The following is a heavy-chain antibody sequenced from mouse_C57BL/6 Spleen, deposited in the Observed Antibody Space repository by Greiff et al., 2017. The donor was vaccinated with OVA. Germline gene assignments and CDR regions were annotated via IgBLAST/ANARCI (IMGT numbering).Heavy chain of an antibody. Sequence: VQLQQPGTELVKPGASVKLSCKASGYTFTSYWMHWVKQRPGQGLEWIGNINPSNGGTNYNEKFKSKATLTVDKSSSTAYMQLSSLTSEDSAVYYCAGVSYYGSSYEDYAMDYWGQGTSVTVSS. CDR2: INPSNGGT. J-gene: IGHJ4*01. CDR3: AGVSYYGSSYEDYAMDY. D-gene: IGHD1-1*01. CDR1: GYTFTSYW. V-gene: IGHV1-53*01.